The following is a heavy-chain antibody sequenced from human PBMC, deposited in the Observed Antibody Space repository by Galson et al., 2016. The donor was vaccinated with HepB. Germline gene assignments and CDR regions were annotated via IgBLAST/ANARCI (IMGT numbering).Heavy chain of an antibody. D-gene: IGHD3-22*01. V-gene: IGHV4-4*02. CDR2: IYHTGST. CDR1: GGSISSTNW. J-gene: IGHJ4*01. Sequence: ETLSLTCAVSGGSISSTNWWSWVRQPPGKGLEWIGEIYHTGSTNYNPSLKSRVTISVDKSKNQFSLALSSVTAADTAVYYCVATGYYSLEYWGHGTLVSVSS. CDR3: VATGYYSLEY.